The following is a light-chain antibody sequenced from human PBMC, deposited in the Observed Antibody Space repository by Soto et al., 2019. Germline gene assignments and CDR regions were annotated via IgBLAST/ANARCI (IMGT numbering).Light chain of an antibody. V-gene: IGKV3-15*01. J-gene: IGKJ4*01. Sequence: EIVMTQSPATLSVSPGERATLSCRASQSISSKLAWYQQRPGQAPRLLIFDASTRVTGVPVRFRGSGSGTEFTLTISGLQSEDFAVYCCQQYDKWPPTFGGGTKVEIK. CDR1: QSISSK. CDR2: DAS. CDR3: QQYDKWPPT.